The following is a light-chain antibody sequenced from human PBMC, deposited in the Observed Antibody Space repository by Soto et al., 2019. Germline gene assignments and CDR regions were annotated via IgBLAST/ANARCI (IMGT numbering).Light chain of an antibody. CDR3: SSYAGSNNAYV. CDR1: SSDVGGYNY. Sequence: QSALTQPPSASGSPGQSVTISCTGTSSDVGGYNYVSWYQQHPGKAPKLMIYEVSKRPSGVPDRFSGSKSGKTASLTVSGLQAEDEADYYCSSYAGSNNAYVFGTGTKVTVL. J-gene: IGLJ1*01. V-gene: IGLV2-8*01. CDR2: EVS.